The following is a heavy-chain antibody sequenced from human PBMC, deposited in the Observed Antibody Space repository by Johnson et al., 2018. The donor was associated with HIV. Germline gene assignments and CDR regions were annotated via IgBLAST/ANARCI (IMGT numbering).Heavy chain of an antibody. Sequence: VQLVESGGGLVQPGGSLRVSCAASGFTFSSYWMSWVRQAPGKGLEWVANMNQGASEKNYVDSVKGRLTISRDNAKNSLYLQMNSLRAEDTAVYYCAKDPQGNYYDSSGYPWDAFDIGGQGTMVTVSS. J-gene: IGHJ3*02. D-gene: IGHD3-22*01. CDR3: AKDPQGNYYDSSGYPWDAFDI. CDR1: GFTFSSYW. CDR2: MNQGASEK. V-gene: IGHV3-7*01.